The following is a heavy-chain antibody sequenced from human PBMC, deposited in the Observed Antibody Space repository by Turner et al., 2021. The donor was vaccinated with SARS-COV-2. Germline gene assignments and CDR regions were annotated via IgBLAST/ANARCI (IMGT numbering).Heavy chain of an antibody. Sequence: QVLLVESGGGVVQPGRSLRLSCAASGFTFSNYAMHWVRQAPGKGLEWVAVISSVGNNQHYADSVKGRFTVSRDDSKNSLYLQINSLRAEDTGVYYCAKQQGLYSNPMYYDYWGQGTLVTVSS. CDR3: AKQQGLYSNPMYYDY. J-gene: IGHJ4*02. CDR2: ISSVGNNQ. V-gene: IGHV3-30-3*02. D-gene: IGHD4-4*01. CDR1: GFTFSNYA.